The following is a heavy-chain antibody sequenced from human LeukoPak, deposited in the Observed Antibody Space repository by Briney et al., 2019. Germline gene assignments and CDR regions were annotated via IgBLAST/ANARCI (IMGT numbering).Heavy chain of an antibody. Sequence: ASVKVSCKASGGTFSSYAISWVRQAPGQGLEWMGRIIPILGIANYAQKFQGRVTITADKSTSTAYMELSSLRSEDTAVYYCARDGNYYDSSGYPTYYYYGMDVWGQGTTVTVSS. D-gene: IGHD3-22*01. J-gene: IGHJ6*02. CDR3: ARDGNYYDSSGYPTYYYYGMDV. CDR2: IIPILGIA. V-gene: IGHV1-69*04. CDR1: GGTFSSYA.